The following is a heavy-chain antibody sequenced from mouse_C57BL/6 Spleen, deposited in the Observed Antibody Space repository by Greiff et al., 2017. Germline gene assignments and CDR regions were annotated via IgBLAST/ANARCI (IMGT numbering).Heavy chain of an antibody. Sequence: VQLQQPGAELVRPGSSVKLSCKASGYTFTSYWMHWVKQRPIQGLEWIGNIDPSDSETNYNQKFKDKATLTVDKSSITAYMQLSSLTSEDYAVYYGARSGSSYDYWGQGTTLTVSS. CDR3: ARSGSSYDY. J-gene: IGHJ2*01. V-gene: IGHV1-52*01. CDR1: GYTFTSYW. CDR2: IDPSDSET. D-gene: IGHD1-1*01.